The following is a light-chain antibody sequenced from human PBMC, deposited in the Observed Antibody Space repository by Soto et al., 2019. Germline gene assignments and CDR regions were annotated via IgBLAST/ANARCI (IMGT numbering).Light chain of an antibody. V-gene: IGLV2-11*01. CDR3: FSYAGSYTLGG. J-gene: IGLJ2*01. CDR1: SSDIGAYNY. Sequence: QSVLTQPRSVSGSPGQSVTISCTGTSSDIGAYNYVSWYQQHPGKAPKLMIFDVYKRPSGVPDRFSGSKSGNTASLTISGLQAEDEAAYYCFSYAGSYTLGGFGGGTKLTVL. CDR2: DVY.